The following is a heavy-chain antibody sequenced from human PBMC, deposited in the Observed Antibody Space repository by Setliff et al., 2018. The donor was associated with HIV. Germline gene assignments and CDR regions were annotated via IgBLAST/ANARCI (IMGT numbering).Heavy chain of an antibody. CDR3: ARDSSSGWYADAFDI. CDR2: IWFDGSNK. D-gene: IGHD6-19*01. CDR1: GFTFSRNG. V-gene: IGHV3-33*01. J-gene: IGHJ3*02. Sequence: PGGSLRLSCVASGFTFSRNGMHWVRQAPGKGLEWVAVIWFDGSNKYYEDSVKGRFTISRDNSKNTLYLQMNSLRAEDTAMYYCARDSSSGWYADAFDIWGQGTMVTVSS.